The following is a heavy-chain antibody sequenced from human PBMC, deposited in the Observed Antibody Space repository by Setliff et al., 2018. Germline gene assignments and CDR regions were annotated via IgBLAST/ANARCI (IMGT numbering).Heavy chain of an antibody. Sequence: SETLSLTCTVSGGSISSYYWGWIRQPPGKGLEWIGSIYHSGSTYYNPSLKSRVTISVDTSKNQFSLKLSSVTAADTAVYYCAKDVSPPGTNGWHPDVLDIWGQGTMVTVSS. CDR2: IYHSGST. D-gene: IGHD6-19*01. CDR1: GGSISSYY. CDR3: AKDVSPPGTNGWHPDVLDI. V-gene: IGHV4-38-2*02. J-gene: IGHJ3*02.